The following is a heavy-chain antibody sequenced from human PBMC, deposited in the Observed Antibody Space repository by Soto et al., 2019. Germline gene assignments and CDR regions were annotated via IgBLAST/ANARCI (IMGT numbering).Heavy chain of an antibody. V-gene: IGHV4-59*12. D-gene: IGHD3-10*01. CDR3: ARLEYYGSGSYWFFDY. CDR2: IYYTGGT. J-gene: IGHJ4*02. CDR1: GGSISSYY. Sequence: SETLSLTCTVSGGSISSYYWNWVRQPPGRGLEWIGYIYYTGGTNYNPSLKSRVTISVDTSKNQFSLTVTSVTAADSAVYYCARLEYYGSGSYWFFDYWGQGTLVTVSS.